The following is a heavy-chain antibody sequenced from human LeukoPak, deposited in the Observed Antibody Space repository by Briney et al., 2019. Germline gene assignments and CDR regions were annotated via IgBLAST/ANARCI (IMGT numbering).Heavy chain of an antibody. CDR2: IYPGDSHT. CDR1: GSLFPNYW. J-gene: IGHJ5*02. D-gene: IGHD2-2*02. Sequence: HGEALQISCKGSGSLFPNYWIGWVRQVPGKGLEWMGIIYPGDSHTRYSPSFQDQVTISVDKSISTAYLQWSSLKASDTAMYYCARGPYAYTSSATLGSYNWFDPWGQGSLVTVSS. CDR3: ARGPYAYTSSATLGSYNWFDP. V-gene: IGHV5-51*01.